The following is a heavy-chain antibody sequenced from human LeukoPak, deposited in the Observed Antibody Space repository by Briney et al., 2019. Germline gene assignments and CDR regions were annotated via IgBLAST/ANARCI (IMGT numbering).Heavy chain of an antibody. V-gene: IGHV5-51*01. CDR1: GYRFTNYW. Sequence: GESLKISCKGSGYRFTNYWIGWVRQMPGKGLEWMGIIYPGDSDPRLSPSFQGQVTISADKAISTAYLQWSSLKASDTAMYYCARHPSGYSYGYFDYWGQGTLVTVPS. CDR2: IYPGDSDP. D-gene: IGHD5-18*01. CDR3: ARHPSGYSYGYFDY. J-gene: IGHJ4*02.